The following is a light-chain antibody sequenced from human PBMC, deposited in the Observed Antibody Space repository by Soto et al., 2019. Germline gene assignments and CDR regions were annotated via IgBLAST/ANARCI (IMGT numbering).Light chain of an antibody. J-gene: IGLJ3*02. CDR1: RSYIGNNA. V-gene: IGLV1-44*01. Sequence: QSVLTQPPSASGTPGQRVTISCFGSRSYIGNNAVTWYQQFPGTAPKLLIYNNNQRPSGVPDRSSGSKSGTSASLAISGLQSEDEADYYCATWDDSLNARGVFGGGTKLTVL. CDR3: ATWDDSLNARGV. CDR2: NNN.